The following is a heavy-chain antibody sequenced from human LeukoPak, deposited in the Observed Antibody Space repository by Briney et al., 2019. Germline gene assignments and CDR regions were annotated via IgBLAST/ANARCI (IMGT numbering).Heavy chain of an antibody. CDR2: RWSDATNQ. V-gene: IGHV3-33*06. J-gene: IGHJ4*02. Sequence: GTSLRLSCEASGFTFSHFGMHWVRQAPGKGLEWVAVRWSDATNQYYGDSVKGRFTISRDNFKKTVSLQMDSLRAEDTSVYYSAKDAQRGFDYSNSLEHWGQGSLVIVSS. CDR3: AKDAQRGFDYSNSLEH. D-gene: IGHD4-11*01. CDR1: GFTFSHFG.